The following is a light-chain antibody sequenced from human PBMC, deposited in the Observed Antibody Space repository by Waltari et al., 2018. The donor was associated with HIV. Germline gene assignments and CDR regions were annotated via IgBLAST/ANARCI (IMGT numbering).Light chain of an antibody. V-gene: IGKV3-20*01. J-gene: IGKJ2*01. CDR1: QHISGSY. CDR3: QRYSTSPPYT. CDR2: GAS. Sequence: EIVLTQPPGTLSLSPGERAPLSCRASQHISGSYLAWYRQKPGQAPSFRIYGASSTAAGIPDRFSGSGSGTDFTLTISRLEPEDVAVYYCQRYSTSPPYTFGQGTKLEI.